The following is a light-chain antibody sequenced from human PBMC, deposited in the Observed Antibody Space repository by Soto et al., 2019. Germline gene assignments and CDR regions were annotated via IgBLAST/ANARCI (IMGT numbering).Light chain of an antibody. V-gene: IGLV1-40*01. CDR2: DNS. CDR3: QSYDSSLSGAV. CDR1: SSNIGAGYD. J-gene: IGLJ7*01. Sequence: QAVVTQPPSVSGVPGQRVTISCTGSSSNIGAGYDVHWYQQLPGTAPKLLIYDNSNRPSGVPDRFSGSKSGTSASLAITGLQAEDEADYYCQSYDSSLSGAVFGGGTQLTVL.